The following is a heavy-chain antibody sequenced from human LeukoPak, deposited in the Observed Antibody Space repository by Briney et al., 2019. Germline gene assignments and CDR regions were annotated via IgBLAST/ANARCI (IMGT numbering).Heavy chain of an antibody. CDR3: ARVTPYGSDFDY. D-gene: IGHD3-10*01. Sequence: ASVKVSCKASGYTFTSYGISWVRQAPGQGLEWMGWISAYNGNTNYAQKLQARVTMTTDTSTSTAYMELRSLRSDDTAVYYCARVTPYGSDFDYWGQGTLVTVSS. J-gene: IGHJ4*02. CDR2: ISAYNGNT. V-gene: IGHV1-18*01. CDR1: GYTFTSYG.